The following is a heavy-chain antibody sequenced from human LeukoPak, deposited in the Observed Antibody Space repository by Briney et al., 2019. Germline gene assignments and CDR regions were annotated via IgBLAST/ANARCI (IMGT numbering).Heavy chain of an antibody. CDR1: GFIFSDHY. Sequence: GGSLRLSCAASGFIFSDHYMSWIRQAPGKGLEGVAYINSDSTTLYYADSVKGRSTVSRDNAKNSLYLHMNSLGVDDTAVYYCARLRGLIDHWGQGALVTVSS. V-gene: IGHV3-11*01. D-gene: IGHD3-10*01. J-gene: IGHJ4*02. CDR3: ARLRGLIDH. CDR2: INSDSTTL.